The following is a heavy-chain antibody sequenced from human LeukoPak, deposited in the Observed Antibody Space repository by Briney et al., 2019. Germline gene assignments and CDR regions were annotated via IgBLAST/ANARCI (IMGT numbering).Heavy chain of an antibody. D-gene: IGHD2-15*01. CDR2: ISGHNDER. J-gene: IGHJ4*02. Sequence: EASVKVSCKVSGYIFTTCGISWVRQAPGHGLEWMGWISGHNDERNSAQEFQGRLTMTTDASTSSAYMEVRSLRSDDTAVYFCARDCRDRISWYYFDYWGQGTLVTVSS. CDR1: GYIFTTCG. V-gene: IGHV1-18*04. CDR3: ARDCRDRISWYYFDY.